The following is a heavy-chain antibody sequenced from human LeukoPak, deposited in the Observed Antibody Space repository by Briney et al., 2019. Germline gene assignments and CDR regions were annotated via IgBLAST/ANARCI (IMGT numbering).Heavy chain of an antibody. CDR3: ARSPLPYHTSTWWDV. Sequence: SVKVSCKASGGTFSSYAISWVRQAPGQGLEWMGGIIPIFGTANYAQKLQGRVTMTTDTSTSTAYMELRSLRSDDTAVYYCARSPLPYHTSTWWDVWGKGTTVTVSS. J-gene: IGHJ6*04. D-gene: IGHD6-13*01. V-gene: IGHV1-69*05. CDR1: GGTFSSYA. CDR2: IIPIFGTA.